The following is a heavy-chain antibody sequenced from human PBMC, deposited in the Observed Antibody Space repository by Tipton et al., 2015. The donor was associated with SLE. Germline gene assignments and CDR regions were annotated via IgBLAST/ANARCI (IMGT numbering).Heavy chain of an antibody. V-gene: IGHV4-34*01. Sequence: TLSLTCTVSGGSISSYYWSWIRQPPGKGLEWIGEINHSGSTNYNPSFKSRVTISVDTSKNQFSLKLSSVTAADTAVYYCARLGHRIAVAGTWGQGTLVTVSS. CDR3: ARLGHRIAVAGT. D-gene: IGHD6-19*01. CDR1: GGSISSYY. CDR2: INHSGST. J-gene: IGHJ4*02.